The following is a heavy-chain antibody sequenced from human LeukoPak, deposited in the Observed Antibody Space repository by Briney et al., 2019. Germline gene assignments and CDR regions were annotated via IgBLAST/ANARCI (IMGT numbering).Heavy chain of an antibody. CDR1: GYTFTSYD. V-gene: IGHV1-8*01. J-gene: IGHJ4*02. CDR2: MNPNSGNT. Sequence: ASVKVSCKASGYTFTSYDINWVRQATGQGLEWMGWMNPNSGNTGYAQKFQGRVTMTRDTSISTAYMELSRLRSDDTAVYYCARDPDSAQLVDYWGQGTLVTVSS. CDR3: ARDPDSAQLVDY. D-gene: IGHD6-6*01.